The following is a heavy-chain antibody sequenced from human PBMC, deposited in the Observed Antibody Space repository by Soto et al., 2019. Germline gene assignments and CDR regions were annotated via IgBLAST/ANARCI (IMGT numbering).Heavy chain of an antibody. CDR2: ISYDGSNK. CDR3: ARAPYSSSSVIAFFDY. V-gene: IGHV3-30-3*01. D-gene: IGHD6-6*01. J-gene: IGHJ4*02. Sequence: PGGSLRLSCAASGFTFSSYAMHWVRQAPGKGLEWVAVISYDGSNKYYADSVKGRFTISRDNSKNTLYLQMNSLRAEDTAVYYCARAPYSSSSVIAFFDYWGQGTLVTVS. CDR1: GFTFSSYA.